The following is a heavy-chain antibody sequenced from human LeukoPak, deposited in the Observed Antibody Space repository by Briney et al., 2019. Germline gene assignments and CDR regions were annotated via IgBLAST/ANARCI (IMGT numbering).Heavy chain of an antibody. D-gene: IGHD3-16*01. Sequence: GGSLRLSCIASGFVFSRDNMNWVRQAPGKGLEWVAHISETIYYADSVQGRFTISRDNAKNSLYLQMSDLRVDDTAMYYCVREVGRPKTFYFDSWGRGTPVTVSS. CDR3: VREVGRPKTFYFDS. CDR2: ISETI. J-gene: IGHJ4*02. CDR1: GFVFSRDN. V-gene: IGHV3-48*04.